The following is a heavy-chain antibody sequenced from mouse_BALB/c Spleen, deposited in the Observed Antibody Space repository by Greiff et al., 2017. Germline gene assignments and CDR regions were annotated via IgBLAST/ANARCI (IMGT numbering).Heavy chain of an antibody. V-gene: IGHV5-6-5*01. CDR2: ISSGGST. J-gene: IGHJ1*01. Sequence: EVQGVESGGGLVKPGGSLKLSCAASGFTFSSYAMSWVRQTPEKRLEWVASISSGGSTYYPDSVKGRFTISRDNARNILYLQMSSLRSEDTAMYYCARDFSYFDFWGAGTTVTVSS. CDR3: ARDFSYFDF. CDR1: GFTFSSYA.